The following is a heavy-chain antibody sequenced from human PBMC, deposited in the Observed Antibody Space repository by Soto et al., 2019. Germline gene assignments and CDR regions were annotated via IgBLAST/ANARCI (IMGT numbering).Heavy chain of an antibody. CDR2: ISSSSSYI. CDR1: GFTFSSYS. D-gene: IGHD1-26*01. J-gene: IGHJ4*02. Sequence: GGSLRLSCAASGFTFSSYSMNWVRQAPGKGLEWVSSISSSSSYIYYADSVKGRFTISRDNAKNSLYLQMNSLRAEDTAVYYCASTGIVGATVDYSGPGPLLTVS. V-gene: IGHV3-21*01. CDR3: ASTGIVGATVDY.